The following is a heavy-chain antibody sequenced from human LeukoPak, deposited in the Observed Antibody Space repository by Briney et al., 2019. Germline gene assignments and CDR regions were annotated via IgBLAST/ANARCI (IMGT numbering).Heavy chain of an antibody. Sequence: GGSLRLSCAASGFTFSNFAMSWVRRAPGKGLEWVAVISYDGSNKYYADSVKGRFTISRDNSKNTLYLQMNSLRAEDTAVYYCARDGDSSGYFDYWGQGTLVTVFS. D-gene: IGHD3-22*01. CDR2: ISYDGSNK. J-gene: IGHJ4*02. CDR3: ARDGDSSGYFDY. V-gene: IGHV3-30*04. CDR1: GFTFSNFA.